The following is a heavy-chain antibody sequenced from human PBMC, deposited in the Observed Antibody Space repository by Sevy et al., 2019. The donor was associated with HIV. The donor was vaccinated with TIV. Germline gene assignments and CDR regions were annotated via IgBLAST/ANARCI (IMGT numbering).Heavy chain of an antibody. D-gene: IGHD6-6*01. CDR3: ASIQAVVAARPGNWFDP. CDR2: IYYSGST. J-gene: IGHJ5*02. CDR1: GGSISSYY. Sequence: SETLSLTCTVSGGSISSYYWSWIRQPPGKGLEWIGYIYYSGSTNYNPSLKSRVTISVDTSKNQFSLKLSSVTAAGTAVDYCASIQAVVAARPGNWFDPWGQGTLVTVSS. V-gene: IGHV4-59*01.